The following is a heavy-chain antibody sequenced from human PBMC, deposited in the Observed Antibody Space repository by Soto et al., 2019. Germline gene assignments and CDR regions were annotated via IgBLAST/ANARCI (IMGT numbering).Heavy chain of an antibody. CDR1: GFSLKNYG. D-gene: IGHD3-10*01. Sequence: QVQMVESGGGVVQPGRSLRLSCAASGFSLKNYGMHWVRQAPGEGLEWVAVISFDGRNAYYGDSAKGRFTISRDESNNTLYLQMNSLRTEDTAVYYCAKSRSEYSYSFDYWGQGTLVTVSS. CDR3: AKSRSEYSYSFDY. J-gene: IGHJ4*02. V-gene: IGHV3-30*18. CDR2: ISFDGRNA.